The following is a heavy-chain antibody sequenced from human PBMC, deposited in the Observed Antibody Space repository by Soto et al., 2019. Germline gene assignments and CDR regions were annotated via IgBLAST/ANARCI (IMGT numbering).Heavy chain of an antibody. Sequence: SETLSLTCTVSGASISGFYWSWIRKSAGKGLEWIGRIYATGTTDYNPSLKSRVMMSVDTSKKQFSLKLRSVTAADTAVYYCVRDGTKTLRDWFDPWGQGSVVTVS. CDR3: VRDGTKTLRDWFDP. CDR1: GASISGFY. CDR2: IYATGTT. D-gene: IGHD1-1*01. J-gene: IGHJ5*02. V-gene: IGHV4-4*07.